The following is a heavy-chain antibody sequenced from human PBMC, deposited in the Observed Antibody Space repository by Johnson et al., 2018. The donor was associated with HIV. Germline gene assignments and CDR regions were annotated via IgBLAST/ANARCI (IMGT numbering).Heavy chain of an antibody. V-gene: IGHV3-7*01. CDR3: ARGDYHDSSGYFSDAFDV. J-gene: IGHJ3*01. CDR2: IKQDGSEK. CDR1: GFTFRSYW. Sequence: EKLVESGGGVVQPGRSLRLSCAASGFTFRSYWMTWVRQAPGKGLEWVANIKQDGSEKYYVDSVKGRFTISRDNAKNSLYLQMNGLRAEDTAVYYCARGDYHDSSGYFSDAFDVWGQGTMVTVSS. D-gene: IGHD3-22*01.